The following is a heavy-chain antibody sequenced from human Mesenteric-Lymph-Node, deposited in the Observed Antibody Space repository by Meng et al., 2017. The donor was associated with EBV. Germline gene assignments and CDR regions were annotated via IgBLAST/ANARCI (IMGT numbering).Heavy chain of an antibody. J-gene: IGHJ2*01. Sequence: HVELLESGQGLVTPSETLSLSCTVSGGSFSSYYWSWVRQSPGKGLEWIGYIYDSGSTDYNPSLKSRVTISVDTSKNQFSLKLNSVTAADTAVYYCARDAGGDYWYFDLWGRGTLVTVSS. V-gene: IGHV4-59*01. CDR3: ARDAGGDYWYFDL. D-gene: IGHD4-17*01. CDR1: GGSFSSYY. CDR2: IYDSGST.